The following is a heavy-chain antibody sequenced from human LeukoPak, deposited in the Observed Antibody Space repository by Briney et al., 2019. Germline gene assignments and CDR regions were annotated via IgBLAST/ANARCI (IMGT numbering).Heavy chain of an antibody. V-gene: IGHV1-8*01. D-gene: IGHD3-22*01. Sequence: ASVKVSCKASGYTFTSYDINWVRQATGQGLEWMGWMNPNSGNTGYSQKFQGRVSMTRNTSISTAYMELSSLRSEDTAVYYCARVGYYYDSSGYYPGYWGQGTLVTVSS. CDR2: MNPNSGNT. CDR1: GYTFTSYD. CDR3: ARVGYYYDSSGYYPGY. J-gene: IGHJ4*02.